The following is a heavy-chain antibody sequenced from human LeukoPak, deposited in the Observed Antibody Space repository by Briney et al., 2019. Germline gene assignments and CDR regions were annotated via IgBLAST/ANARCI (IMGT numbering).Heavy chain of an antibody. D-gene: IGHD3/OR15-3a*01. Sequence: GSLRLSCATSGITFSDYWMHWVRQAPGKGLVWVSHIDQFGTYATYADSVRGRFAISRDNAKNTVYLQLNSLRAEDTAVYYCATYEYRGLGYWGRGTLVTVSS. CDR1: GITFSDYW. V-gene: IGHV3-74*01. J-gene: IGHJ4*02. CDR3: ATYEYRGLGY. CDR2: IDQFGTYA.